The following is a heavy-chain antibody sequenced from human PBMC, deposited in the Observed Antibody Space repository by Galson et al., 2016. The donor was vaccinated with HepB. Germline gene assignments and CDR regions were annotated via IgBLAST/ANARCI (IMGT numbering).Heavy chain of an antibody. Sequence: ETLSLTCTVSGGSISAYYWTWIRQSPGKGLEWIGCIYYGGNTHHNPSLKSRVTISVDTSKNQFSLRLNSVTAADTAVYYCALFGSSTSFADWGQGALVTVSS. J-gene: IGHJ4*02. CDR2: IYYGGNT. D-gene: IGHD6-6*01. CDR3: ALFGSSTSFAD. CDR1: GGSISAYY. V-gene: IGHV4-59*01.